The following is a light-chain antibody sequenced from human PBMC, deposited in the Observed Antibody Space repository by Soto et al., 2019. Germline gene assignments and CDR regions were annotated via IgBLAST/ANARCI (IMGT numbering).Light chain of an antibody. CDR3: QQRNVWPPVT. Sequence: IIMKNSPATLSVYTGERATLSCRASQSVSSNLAWYQQKPGQAPRLLIYGASTRATGIPARFSGSGSGTDFTLTISSLEPEDSAVYYCQQRNVWPPVTFGQGARLEI. CDR2: GAS. CDR1: QSVSSN. J-gene: IGKJ5*01. V-gene: IGKV3D-15*01.